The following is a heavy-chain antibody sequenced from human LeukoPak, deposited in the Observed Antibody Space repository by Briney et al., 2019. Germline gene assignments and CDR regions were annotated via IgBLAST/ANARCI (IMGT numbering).Heavy chain of an antibody. D-gene: IGHD6-19*01. Sequence: PGGSWKFSGAASGFGFSGYAMGGVRKVPGKGLEWFSSISGSGDHTYSAESVKGRFTISRDNSKNTLFLQMNSLRAEDTAVFYCAKRSGYTTGWFFDFWGQGTLVTVSS. J-gene: IGHJ4*02. CDR1: GFGFSGYA. CDR3: AKRSGYTTGWFFDF. V-gene: IGHV3-23*01. CDR2: ISGSGDHT.